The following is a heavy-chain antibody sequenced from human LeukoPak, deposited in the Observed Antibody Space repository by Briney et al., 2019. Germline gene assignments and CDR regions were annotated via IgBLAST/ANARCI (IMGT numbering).Heavy chain of an antibody. D-gene: IGHD2-8*01. V-gene: IGHV5-51*01. CDR2: IYPGDSDT. CDR3: ATSRYCTNGVCYTQHDS. J-gene: IGHJ5*01. Sequence: ESLKISCKGSGYTFANYWIAWVRQMPGKGLEWMGVIYPGDSDTRYSPSFQGQVTISADKSIRSAYLQWSSLKASDTAMYYCATSRYCTNGVCYTQHDSWGQGTLVTVSS. CDR1: GYTFANYW.